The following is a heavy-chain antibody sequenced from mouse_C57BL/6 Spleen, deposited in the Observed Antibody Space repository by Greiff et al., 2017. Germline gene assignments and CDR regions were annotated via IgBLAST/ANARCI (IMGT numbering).Heavy chain of an antibody. D-gene: IGHD2-4*01. CDR1: GFTFSSYA. CDR2: ISSGGDYI. V-gene: IGHV5-9-1*02. J-gene: IGHJ3*01. Sequence: EVQRVESGEGLVKPGGSLKLSCAASGFTFSSYAMSWVRQTPEKRLEWVAYISSGGDYIYYADTVKGRFTISRDNARNTLYLQMSSLKSEDTAMYYCTRAYDYEAWCAYWGQGTLVTVSA. CDR3: TRAYDYEAWCAY.